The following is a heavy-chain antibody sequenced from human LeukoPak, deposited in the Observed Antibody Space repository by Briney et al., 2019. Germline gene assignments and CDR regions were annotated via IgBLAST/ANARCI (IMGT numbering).Heavy chain of an antibody. CDR3: AREMATITADFAFDI. J-gene: IGHJ3*02. Sequence: SVKVSCKASGGTFSSYAISWMRQAPGQGLEWMGGIIPIFGTANYAQKFRGRVTITTDESTSTAYMELSSLRSEDTAVYYCAREMATITADFAFDIWGQGTMVTVSS. D-gene: IGHD5-24*01. V-gene: IGHV1-69*05. CDR2: IIPIFGTA. CDR1: GGTFSSYA.